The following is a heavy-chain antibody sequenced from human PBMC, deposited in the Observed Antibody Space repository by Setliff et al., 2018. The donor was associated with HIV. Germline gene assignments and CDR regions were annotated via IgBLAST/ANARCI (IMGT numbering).Heavy chain of an antibody. D-gene: IGHD2-15*01. CDR2: IYYSGNT. CDR3: AKGTPSCSFCFDN. CDR1: GGSIGTANW. V-gene: IGHV4-4*02. J-gene: IGHJ4*02. Sequence: PSETLSLTCAVSGGSIGTANWWSWVRQPPWQGLEWIGEIYYSGNTNYNPSLKSRVTMSVDKPKNHLSLKLSSVTAADTALYYCAKGTPSCSFCFDNWGLGTLVTVSS.